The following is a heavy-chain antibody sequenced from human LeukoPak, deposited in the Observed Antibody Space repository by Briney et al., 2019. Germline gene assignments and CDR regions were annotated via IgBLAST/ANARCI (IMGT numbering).Heavy chain of an antibody. V-gene: IGHV1-69*05. J-gene: IGHJ4*02. CDR1: GGTFSSYA. Sequence: SVKVSCKASGGTFSSYAISWGRQAPGQGLEWMGGIIPIFGTANYAQKFQGRVTITTDESTSTAYMELSSLRSEDTAVYYCARTGDGYYDSSGYFYWGQGTLVTVSS. CDR2: IIPIFGTA. CDR3: ARTGDGYYDSSGYFY. D-gene: IGHD3-22*01.